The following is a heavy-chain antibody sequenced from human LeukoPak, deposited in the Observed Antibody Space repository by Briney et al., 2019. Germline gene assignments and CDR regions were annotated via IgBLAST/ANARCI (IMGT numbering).Heavy chain of an antibody. CDR2: INPNSGGT. V-gene: IGHV1-2*02. D-gene: IGHD3-22*01. Sequence: ASVKVSCKASGYTFTGYYMHWVRQAPGQGLEWMGWINPNSGGTNYAQKFQGRVTMTRDTSISTAYMELSRLRSDDTAVYYCARVSRGNTTTVVALPGYWGQGTLVTVSS. CDR3: ARVSRGNTTTVVALPGY. CDR1: GYTFTGYY. J-gene: IGHJ4*02.